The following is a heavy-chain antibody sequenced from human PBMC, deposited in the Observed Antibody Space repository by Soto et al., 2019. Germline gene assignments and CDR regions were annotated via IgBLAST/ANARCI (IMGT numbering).Heavy chain of an antibody. V-gene: IGHV3-48*03. Sequence: CMRLSCSSSGFSFTSCEISWVRQPPGKGLEWVSYISGSGTSTQYSDSVKGRFTISRDNAKNSLHLQMNSLGAEDTAVYYCGSKIAKPCYHYYDYWGQGTLVTVSS. CDR3: GSKIAKPCYHYYDY. CDR1: GFSFTSCE. D-gene: IGHD2-2*01. J-gene: IGHJ4*02. CDR2: ISGSGTST.